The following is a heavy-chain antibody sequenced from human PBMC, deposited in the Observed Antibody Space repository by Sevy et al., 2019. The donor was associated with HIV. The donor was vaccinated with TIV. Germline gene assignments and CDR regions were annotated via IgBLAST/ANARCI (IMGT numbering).Heavy chain of an antibody. CDR3: ARARAYYYDNSGYSFDY. CDR2: IKQDGSEK. D-gene: IGHD3-22*01. Sequence: GGSLRLSCAASGFTLSSYWMSWVRQAPGKGLEWVANIKQDGSEKYYVDSVKGRFTISRDNAKNSLYLQMNSLRVEDTVEYYCARARAYYYDNSGYSFDYWGQGTLVTVSS. CDR1: GFTLSSYW. J-gene: IGHJ4*02. V-gene: IGHV3-7*01.